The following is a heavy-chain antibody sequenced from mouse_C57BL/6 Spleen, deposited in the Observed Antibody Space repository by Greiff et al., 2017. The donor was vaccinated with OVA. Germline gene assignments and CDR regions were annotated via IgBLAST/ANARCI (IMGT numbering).Heavy chain of an antibody. CDR3: ARLNSSGFAY. CDR1: GYTFTSYW. CDR2: IDPSDSYT. D-gene: IGHD3-2*02. V-gene: IGHV1-50*01. Sequence: VQLQQSGAELVKPGASVKLSCKASGYTFTSYWMQWVKQRPGQGLEWIGEIDPSDSYTNYNQKFKGKATLTVDTSSSTAYMQLSSLTSEDSAVYYCARLNSSGFAYWGQGTLVTVSA. J-gene: IGHJ3*01.